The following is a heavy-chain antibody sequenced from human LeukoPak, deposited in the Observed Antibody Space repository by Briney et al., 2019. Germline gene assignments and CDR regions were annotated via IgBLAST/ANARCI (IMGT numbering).Heavy chain of an antibody. J-gene: IGHJ4*02. V-gene: IGHV3-30*02. CDR1: GFTFSSYG. Sequence: GGSLRLSCAASGFTFSSYGMHWVRQAPGKGLEWVAFIRSDGNYKYYADSVKGRFTISRDNSKNTLYVQMNSLRAEDTAVYYCAKLLYYYDSSQPYWGQGTLVTVSS. CDR3: AKLLYYYDSSQPY. CDR2: IRSDGNYK. D-gene: IGHD3-22*01.